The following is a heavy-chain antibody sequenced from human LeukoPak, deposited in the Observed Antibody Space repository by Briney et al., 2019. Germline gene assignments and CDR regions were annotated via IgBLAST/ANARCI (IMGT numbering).Heavy chain of an antibody. CDR1: GGSFSGYY. CDR3: ARSSSWYGRNWFDP. Sequence: RASETLSLTCAVYGGSFSGYYWSWIRQPPGKGLERIGEINHSGSTNYNPSLKSRVTISVDTSKNQFSLKLSSVTAADTAVYYCARSSSWYGRNWFDPWGQGTLVTVSS. D-gene: IGHD6-13*01. V-gene: IGHV4-34*01. CDR2: INHSGST. J-gene: IGHJ5*02.